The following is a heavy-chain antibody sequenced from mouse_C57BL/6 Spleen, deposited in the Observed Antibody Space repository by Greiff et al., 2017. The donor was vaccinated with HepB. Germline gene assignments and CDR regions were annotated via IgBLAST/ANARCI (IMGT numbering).Heavy chain of an antibody. CDR1: GYTFTSYW. V-gene: IGHV1-55*01. CDR2: IYPGSGST. D-gene: IGHD2-4*01. Sequence: VQLQQPGAELVKPGASVKMSCKASGYTFTSYWITWVKQRPGQGLEWIGDIYPGSGSTNYNEKFKSKATLTVDTSSSTAYMQLSSLTSEDSAVYYCARRDDYDGGDYYAMDYWGQGTSVTVSS. CDR3: ARRDDYDGGDYYAMDY. J-gene: IGHJ4*01.